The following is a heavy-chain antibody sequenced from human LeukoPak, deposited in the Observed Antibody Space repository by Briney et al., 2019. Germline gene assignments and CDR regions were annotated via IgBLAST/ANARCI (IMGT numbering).Heavy chain of an antibody. J-gene: IGHJ6*03. CDR3: AREGREDGSGSYRGWSSSGVDYYYYYMDV. CDR1: GYTFTSYY. CDR2: INPSGGST. V-gene: IGHV1-46*01. Sequence: GASVKVSCKASGYTFTSYYMHWVRQAPGQGLEWMGIINPSGGSTSYAQKFQGRVTMTRDTSTSTVYMELSSLRYEDTAVYYCAREGREDGSGSYRGWSSSGVDYYYYYMDVWGKGTTVTISS. D-gene: IGHD3-10*01.